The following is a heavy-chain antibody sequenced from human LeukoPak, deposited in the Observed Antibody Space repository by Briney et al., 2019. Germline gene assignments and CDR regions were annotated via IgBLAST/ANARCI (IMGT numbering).Heavy chain of an antibody. CDR1: GYCISSGYY. CDR3: ATSGFGETPFDY. J-gene: IGHJ4*02. CDR2: IYHSGST. Sequence: SETLSLTCAVSGYCISSGYYWGWLGPPPGKGLEWIGSIYHSGSTYYNPSLKSRVTISVDTSKNQFSLKLSSVTAADTAVYYCATSGFGETPFDYWGQGTLVTVSS. D-gene: IGHD3-10*01. V-gene: IGHV4-38-2*01.